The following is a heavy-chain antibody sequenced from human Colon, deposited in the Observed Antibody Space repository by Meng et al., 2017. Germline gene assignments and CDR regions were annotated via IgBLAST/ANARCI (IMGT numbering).Heavy chain of an antibody. CDR3: ARTIYSSSVDY. Sequence: QVQSHGAGPGMGQPSVALSRTCSLSGYSIHTAYYGGWIRQTPGKGLEWIASIDRSGTTDYNPSLESRVTISVDTSKNHFSLRLNSVTAADTAVYFCARTIYSSSVDYWGQGTLVTVSS. D-gene: IGHD3-22*01. CDR1: GYSIHTAYY. CDR2: IDRSGTT. V-gene: IGHV4-38-2*01. J-gene: IGHJ4*02.